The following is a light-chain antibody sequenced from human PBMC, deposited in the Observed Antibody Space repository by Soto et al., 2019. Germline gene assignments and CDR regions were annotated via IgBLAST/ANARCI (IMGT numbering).Light chain of an antibody. Sequence: EIVLTQSPGTLSLSPGERVTLSYRASESVSSNFLAWYQQKPGQAPRLLIYGASSRTTGIPDRFSGSGSGSDFTLTISRVEPEDFAVYYCQQYGNSPKTFGQGTKVDIK. CDR1: ESVSSNF. J-gene: IGKJ1*01. CDR3: QQYGNSPKT. CDR2: GAS. V-gene: IGKV3-20*01.